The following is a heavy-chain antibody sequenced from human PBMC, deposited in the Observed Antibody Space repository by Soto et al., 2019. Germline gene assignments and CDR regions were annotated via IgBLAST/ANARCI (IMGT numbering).Heavy chain of an antibody. CDR1: GFTFSRYG. CDR2: IRSSTSYV. CDR3: ARDPSEGRVGNWFES. D-gene: IGHD2-2*01. V-gene: IGHV3-21*02. J-gene: IGHJ5*01. Sequence: EVQLVESGGGLVKPGGSLRLSCAASGFTFSRYGMNWLRQAPGKGLEWVASIRSSTSYVYYADSVKGRFSTSRDNAKNILHLEMYGLRTEETAVYYCARDPSEGRVGNWFESWGQGTLVTVSS.